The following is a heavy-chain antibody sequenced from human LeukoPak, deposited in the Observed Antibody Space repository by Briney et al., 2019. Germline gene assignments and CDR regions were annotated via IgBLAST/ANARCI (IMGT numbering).Heavy chain of an antibody. CDR2: ISSSGSTI. CDR1: GFTFSSYE. D-gene: IGHD1-26*01. V-gene: IGHV3-48*03. CDR3: ARAGAGPYNWFDP. Sequence: GGSLRLSCAASGFTFSSYEMNWVRQAPGKGLEWVSYISSSGSTIYYADSVKGRFTISRDNAKNSLYLQMNSLRAEDTAVYYCARAGAGPYNWFDPWGQGTLVTVSS. J-gene: IGHJ5*02.